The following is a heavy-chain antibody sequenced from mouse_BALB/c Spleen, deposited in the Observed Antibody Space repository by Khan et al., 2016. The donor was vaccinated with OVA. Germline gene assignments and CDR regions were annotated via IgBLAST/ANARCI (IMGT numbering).Heavy chain of an antibody. V-gene: IGHV2-9*02. CDR2: ICAGGST. CDR1: GFSLTSSC. Sequence: VQLQESGPGLVAPSQSLSISCTASGFSLTSSCVHWVRQPPGKGLEWLGVICAGGSTNYNSALMSSLSISKDNSKSQVFLQRNSLKTDDTAMYYCGRPEEIWGQGTTLTVSS. J-gene: IGHJ2*01. CDR3: GRPEEI.